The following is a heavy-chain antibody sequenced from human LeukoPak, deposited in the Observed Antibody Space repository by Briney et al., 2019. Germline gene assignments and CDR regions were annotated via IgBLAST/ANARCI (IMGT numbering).Heavy chain of an antibody. Sequence: RGSLRLSCAVSGFTFSSFWMDWVRQAPGKGLEWVANIKQDGSERNYVDSVKGRSTISRDNAKNSLFLQMNSLRVEDTAVYYCARGGTRGYSPVDYWGQGILVTVSS. D-gene: IGHD5-18*01. J-gene: IGHJ4*02. CDR3: ARGGTRGYSPVDY. V-gene: IGHV3-7*03. CDR2: IKQDGSER. CDR1: GFTFSSFW.